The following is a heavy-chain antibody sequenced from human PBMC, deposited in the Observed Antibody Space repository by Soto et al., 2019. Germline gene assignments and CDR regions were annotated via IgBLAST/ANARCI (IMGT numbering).Heavy chain of an antibody. J-gene: IGHJ5*02. V-gene: IGHV1-8*01. CDR1: GYTFTSYG. CDR2: MNPNSGNT. D-gene: IGHD3-10*01. CDR3: ARAHMVRGVHWFDP. Sequence: QVQLVQSGAEVKKPGASVKVSCKASGYTFTSYGINWVRQATGQGLEWMGWMNPNSGNTGYAQKFQGRVTMTRNTSISTAYMELSSLRSEDTAVYYCARAHMVRGVHWFDPWGQGTLVTVSS.